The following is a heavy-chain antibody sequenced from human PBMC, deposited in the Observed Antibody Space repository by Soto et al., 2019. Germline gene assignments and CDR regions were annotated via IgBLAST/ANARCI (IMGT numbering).Heavy chain of an antibody. CDR2: IYYSGST. Sequence: PSETLSLTCTVSGGSIGSYYWSWIRQPPGKGLEWIGYIYYSGSTNYNPSLKSRVTISVDTSKNQFSLKLSSVTAADTAVYYCARMVLDYYFDYWGQGTLVTVSS. CDR3: ARMVLDYYFDY. V-gene: IGHV4-59*08. CDR1: GGSIGSYY. D-gene: IGHD3-10*01. J-gene: IGHJ4*02.